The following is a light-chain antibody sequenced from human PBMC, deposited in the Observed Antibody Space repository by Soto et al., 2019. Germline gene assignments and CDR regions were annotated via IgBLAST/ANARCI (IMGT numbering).Light chain of an antibody. CDR2: DVS. CDR1: SSDVGGYNY. CDR3: SLYTSSSTQV. Sequence: QSALTQPASVSGSPGQSITISCTGTSSDVGGYNYVSWYQQHPGKAPKLMIYDVSNRPSGVSNRFSGSKSGNTASLTISGLQAEDEADYYCSLYTSSSTQVFGTGTQLTVL. V-gene: IGLV2-14*01. J-gene: IGLJ1*01.